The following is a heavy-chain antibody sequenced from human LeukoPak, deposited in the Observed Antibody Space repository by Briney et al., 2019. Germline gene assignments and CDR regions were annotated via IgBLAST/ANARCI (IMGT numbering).Heavy chain of an antibody. CDR1: GFTFSSYA. Sequence: HPGGSLSLSCITSGFTFSSYAINWVRQAPGKGLEWVSYISSGGNTIYYADSVQGRFTISRDNAKNSLYLQMNSLRAEDTAVYYCARRGDDIVVVPYDDAFDIWGQGTMVTVSS. CDR3: ARRGDDIVVVPYDDAFDI. J-gene: IGHJ3*02. D-gene: IGHD2-15*01. CDR2: ISSGGNTI. V-gene: IGHV3-48*03.